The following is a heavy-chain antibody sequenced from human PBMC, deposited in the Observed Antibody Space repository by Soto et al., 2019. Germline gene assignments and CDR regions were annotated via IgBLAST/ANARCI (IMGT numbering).Heavy chain of an antibody. J-gene: IGHJ4*02. CDR2: ISYDGSNK. Sequence: QVQLVESGGGVVQPGRSLRLSCAASGFTFSSYAMHWVRQAPGKGLEWVAVISYDGSNKYYADSVKGRFTISRDNSKNTLYLQMNSLRAEDTAVYYCARQTFDSSGYFTWGDFDYWGQGTLVTVSS. V-gene: IGHV3-30-3*01. D-gene: IGHD3-22*01. CDR3: ARQTFDSSGYFTWGDFDY. CDR1: GFTFSSYA.